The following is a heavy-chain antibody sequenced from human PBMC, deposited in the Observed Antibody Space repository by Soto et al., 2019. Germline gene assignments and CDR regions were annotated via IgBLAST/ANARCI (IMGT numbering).Heavy chain of an antibody. CDR3: ASQSAEWLLFAS. CDR2: ISSSSSTI. CDR1: GFTFSSYS. J-gene: IGHJ4*02. D-gene: IGHD5-12*01. V-gene: IGHV3-48*01. Sequence: EVQLVESGGGLVQPGGSLRLSCAASGFTFSSYSMNWVRQAPGKGLEWVSYISSSSSTIYYADSVKGRFTISRDNAKNSRYLQMNRLRAEDTAVYYCASQSAEWLLFASWGQGTLVTVSS.